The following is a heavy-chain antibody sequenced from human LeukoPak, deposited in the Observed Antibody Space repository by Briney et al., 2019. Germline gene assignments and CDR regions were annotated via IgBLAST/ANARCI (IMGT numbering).Heavy chain of an antibody. V-gene: IGHV3-33*01. CDR1: GFTFSSYG. D-gene: IGHD5-24*01. Sequence: GGSLRLSCAASGFTFSSYGMHWVRQAPGKGLEWVAIIWFDGSNKYYADAVKGRFTVSRDNSKNTLYLQMNSLRVEDTAVYYCARELNSYNPDWGQGTLVTVSS. J-gene: IGHJ4*02. CDR2: IWFDGSNK. CDR3: ARELNSYNPD.